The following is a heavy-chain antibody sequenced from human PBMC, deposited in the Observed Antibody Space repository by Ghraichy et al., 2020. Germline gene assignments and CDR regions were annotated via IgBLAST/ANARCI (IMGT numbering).Heavy chain of an antibody. V-gene: IGHV3-21*01. CDR3: ASEIAAAGDIGVFDY. CDR2: ISSSSSYI. D-gene: IGHD6-13*01. Sequence: GGSLRLSCAASGFTFSSYSMNWVRQAPGKGLEWVSSISSSSSYIYYADSVKGRFTISRDNAKNSLYLQMNSLRAEDTAVYYCASEIAAAGDIGVFDYWGQGTLVTVSS. CDR1: GFTFSSYS. J-gene: IGHJ4*02.